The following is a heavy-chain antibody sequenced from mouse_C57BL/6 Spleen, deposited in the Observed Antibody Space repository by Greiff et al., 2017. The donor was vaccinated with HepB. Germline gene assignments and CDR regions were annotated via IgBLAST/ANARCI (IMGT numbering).Heavy chain of an antibody. V-gene: IGHV5-6*01. J-gene: IGHJ3*01. CDR1: GFTFSSYG. Sequence: EVQGVESGGDLVKPGGSLKLSCAASGFTFSSYGMSWVRQTPDKRLEWVATISSGGSYTYYPDSVKGRFTISRDNAKNTLYLQMSSLKAEDTAMYYCASYYDYDYAWFAYWGQGTLVTVSA. D-gene: IGHD2-4*01. CDR2: ISSGGSYT. CDR3: ASYYDYDYAWFAY.